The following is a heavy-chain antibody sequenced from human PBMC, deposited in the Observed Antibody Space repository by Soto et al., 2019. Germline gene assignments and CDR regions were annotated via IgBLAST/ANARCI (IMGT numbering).Heavy chain of an antibody. J-gene: IGHJ4*02. CDR2: INHSGST. V-gene: IGHV4-34*01. CDR3: NSLESEDTAVYYCVWVHLDY. CDR1: GGSFSGYY. D-gene: IGHD3-10*02. Sequence: TSETLSLTCTVSGGSFSGYYWTWIRQPPGKGLEWIGEINHSGSTNCNPSLKSRVTISVDTSKNQFSLKLSSVTAADTLYLQMNSLESEDTAVYYCVWVHLDYWGQGTLVTVSS.